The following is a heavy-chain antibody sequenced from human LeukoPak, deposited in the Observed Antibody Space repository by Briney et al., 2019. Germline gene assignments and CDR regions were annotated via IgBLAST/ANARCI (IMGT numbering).Heavy chain of an antibody. CDR3: ARKLSIIPAAIYTFDY. J-gene: IGHJ4*02. Sequence: ASVKVSCKASGYTFTSYGISWVRQAPGQGLEWMGWISAYNGNTNYAQKLQGRVTMTTDTSTSTAYMELSSLRSEDTAVYYCARKLSIIPAAIYTFDYWGQGTLVTVSS. CDR1: GYTFTSYG. V-gene: IGHV1-18*01. CDR2: ISAYNGNT. D-gene: IGHD2-2*02.